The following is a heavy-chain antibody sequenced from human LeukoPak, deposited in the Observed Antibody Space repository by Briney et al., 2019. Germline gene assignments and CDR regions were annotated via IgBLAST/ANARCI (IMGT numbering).Heavy chain of an antibody. J-gene: IGHJ4*02. CDR3: ARASSGWGFY. Sequence: SETLSLTCTVSGGSISSSSYYWGWIRQPPGKGLEWIGSIYYSGSTYYNPSLKSRVTISVDTSKNQFSLKLSSVSAADTAVYYCARASSGWGFYWGQGTLVTVSS. V-gene: IGHV4-39*07. D-gene: IGHD6-19*01. CDR2: IYYSGST. CDR1: GGSISSSSYY.